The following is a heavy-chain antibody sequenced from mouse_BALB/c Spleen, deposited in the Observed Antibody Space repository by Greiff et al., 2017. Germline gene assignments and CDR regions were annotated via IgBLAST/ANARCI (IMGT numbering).Heavy chain of an antibody. V-gene: IGHV1-80*01. D-gene: IGHD1-2*01. CDR1: GYAFSSYW. CDR2: IYPGDGDT. J-gene: IGHJ4*01. Sequence: QVQLQQSGAELVRPGSSVKISCKASGYAFSSYWMNWVKQRPGQGLEWIGQIYPGDGDTNYNGKFKGKATLTADKSSSTAYMQLSSLTSEDSAVYFCARRGGTATIDYAMDYWGQGTSVTVAS. CDR3: ARRGGTATIDYAMDY.